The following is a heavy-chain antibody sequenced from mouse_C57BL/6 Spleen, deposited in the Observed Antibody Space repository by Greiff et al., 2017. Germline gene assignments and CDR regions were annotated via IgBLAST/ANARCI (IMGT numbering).Heavy chain of an antibody. D-gene: IGHD2-5*01. Sequence: QVQLQQPGAELVKPGASVKLSCKASGYTFTSYWMHWVKQRPGQGLEWIGMIHPNSGSTNYNEKFKSKATLTVDKSSSTAYMQLSSLTSEDSAVYYCARENSNQLGYAMDYWGQGTSVTVSS. V-gene: IGHV1-64*01. CDR2: IHPNSGST. CDR3: ARENSNQLGYAMDY. J-gene: IGHJ4*01. CDR1: GYTFTSYW.